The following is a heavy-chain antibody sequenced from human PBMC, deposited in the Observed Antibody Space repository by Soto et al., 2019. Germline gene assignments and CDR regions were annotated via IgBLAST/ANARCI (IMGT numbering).Heavy chain of an antibody. Sequence: GASLKVSCKASGYTFTSYGISWVRQAPGQGLEWMGWISAYNGNTNYAQKLQGRVTMTTDTSTSTAYMELRSLRSDDTAVYYCARDALRYFDWLLSFDYWGQGTLVTVSS. CDR2: ISAYNGNT. CDR1: GYTFTSYG. CDR3: ARDALRYFDWLLSFDY. J-gene: IGHJ4*02. V-gene: IGHV1-18*01. D-gene: IGHD3-9*01.